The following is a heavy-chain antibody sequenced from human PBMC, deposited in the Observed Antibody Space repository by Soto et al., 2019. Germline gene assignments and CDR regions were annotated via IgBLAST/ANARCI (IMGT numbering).Heavy chain of an antibody. CDR1: GFTFSSYA. J-gene: IGHJ5*02. CDR2: ISGSGGST. V-gene: IGHV3-23*01. D-gene: IGHD6-6*01. CDR3: AKDGNRIAARPFWFAP. Sequence: VGSLRLSCAASGFTFSSYAMSWVRPEPGKGLEWVSAISGSGGSTYYADPVKGRFTISRDNSKNTLYLQMNSLRAEDTAVYFFAKDGNRIAARPFWFAPWGQGPLVTVSS.